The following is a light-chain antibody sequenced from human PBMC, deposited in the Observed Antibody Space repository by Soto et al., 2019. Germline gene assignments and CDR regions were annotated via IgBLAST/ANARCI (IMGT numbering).Light chain of an antibody. CDR2: DAS. CDR1: QSVSSY. V-gene: IGKV3-11*01. Sequence: EIVLTQSPATLSLSPGERATLSCGASQSVSSYLAWYQQKPGQAPRLLIYDASNRTTGIPARFSGSGSGTDFTLTISSLEPEDFAVYYCQQRSKWPPVFGQGTRLEIK. CDR3: QQRSKWPPV. J-gene: IGKJ5*01.